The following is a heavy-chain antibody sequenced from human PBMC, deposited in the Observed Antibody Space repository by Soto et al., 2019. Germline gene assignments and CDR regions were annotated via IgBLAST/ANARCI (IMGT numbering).Heavy chain of an antibody. V-gene: IGHV3-74*01. CDR1: GFSFSSYW. Sequence: GGSLRLSCAASGFSFSSYWMHWVRQAPGKGLVWVSRINSGGSSTSYADSVKGRFTISRDNAKNTLYLQMNSLRAEDTAVYYCARDRLQVVPAALVDYWGQGTLVTVSS. D-gene: IGHD2-2*01. J-gene: IGHJ4*02. CDR2: INSGGSST. CDR3: ARDRLQVVPAALVDY.